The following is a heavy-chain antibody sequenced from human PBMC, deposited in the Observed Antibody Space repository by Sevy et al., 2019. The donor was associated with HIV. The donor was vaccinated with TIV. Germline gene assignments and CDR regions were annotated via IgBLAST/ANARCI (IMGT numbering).Heavy chain of an antibody. CDR3: ARDQTDYYDSSGYMGSLFY. Sequence: GGSLRLSCAASGFTFSSYAMHWVRQAPGKGLEWVAVISYDGSNKYYADSVKGRFTISRDNSKNTLYLQMNSLRAEDTAVYYCARDQTDYYDSSGYMGSLFYWGQGILVTVSS. D-gene: IGHD3-22*01. CDR1: GFTFSSYA. J-gene: IGHJ4*02. V-gene: IGHV3-30-3*01. CDR2: ISYDGSNK.